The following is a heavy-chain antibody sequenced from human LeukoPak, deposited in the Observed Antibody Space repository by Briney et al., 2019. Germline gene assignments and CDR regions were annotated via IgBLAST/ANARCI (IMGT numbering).Heavy chain of an antibody. CDR1: GASISSYY. Sequence: SETLSLTCTVSGASISSYYWSWIRQPAGKGLEWIGRNHTSGSTNYNPSLKSRVTMSVDTSKNQFSLKLSSVTAADTAVYYCARESPRSFYYYYGMDVWGQGTTVTVSS. V-gene: IGHV4-4*07. J-gene: IGHJ6*02. CDR3: ARESPRSFYYYYGMDV. CDR2: NHTSGST.